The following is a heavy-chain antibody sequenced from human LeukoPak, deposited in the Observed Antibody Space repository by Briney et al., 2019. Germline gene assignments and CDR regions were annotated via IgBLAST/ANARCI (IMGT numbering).Heavy chain of an antibody. CDR2: IYYSGST. J-gene: IGHJ4*02. D-gene: IGHD4-17*01. Sequence: PSETLSLTCTVSGGSISSSSYYWGWIRQPPGKGLEWIGYIYYSGSTNYNPSLKSRVTISVDTSKNQFSLKLSSVTAADTAVYYCASLMAYADYGDPWYFDYWGQGTLVTVSS. CDR3: ASLMAYADYGDPWYFDY. CDR1: GGSISSSSYY. V-gene: IGHV4-61*05.